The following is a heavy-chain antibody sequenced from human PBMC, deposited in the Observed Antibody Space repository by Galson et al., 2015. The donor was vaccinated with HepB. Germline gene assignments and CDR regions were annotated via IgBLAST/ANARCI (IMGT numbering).Heavy chain of an antibody. V-gene: IGHV3-53*04. CDR2: IYSGGST. CDR1: GFTVSSNY. D-gene: IGHD1-26*01. CDR3: AIARASGGYYGFDY. J-gene: IGHJ4*02. Sequence: SLRLSCAASGFTVSSNYMSWVRQAPGKGLEWVSVIYSGGSTYYADSVKGRFTISRHNSKNTLYLQMNSLRAEDTAVYYCAIARASGGYYGFDYWGQGTLVTVSS.